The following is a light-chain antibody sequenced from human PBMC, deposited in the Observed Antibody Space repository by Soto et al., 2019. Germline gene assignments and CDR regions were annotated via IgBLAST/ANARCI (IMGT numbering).Light chain of an antibody. CDR1: QSVASN. CDR2: GAS. J-gene: IGKJ2*01. Sequence: EIVMTQSPASLSVSPGDGATLSCRASQSVASNVAWYQQKPGQGPRLLIHGASTRAVGVPARFSGSGSGTDFSLTIHSLQSEDFPVYYCQQYHNWPPQYTFGQGTKLQIK. V-gene: IGKV3-15*01. CDR3: QQYHNWPPQYT.